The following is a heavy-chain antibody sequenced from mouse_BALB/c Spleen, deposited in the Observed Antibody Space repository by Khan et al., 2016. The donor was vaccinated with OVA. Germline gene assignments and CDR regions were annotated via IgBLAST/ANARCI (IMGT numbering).Heavy chain of an antibody. J-gene: IGHJ3*01. V-gene: IGHV3-2*02. CDR3: ARKGYYDYDPFPY. D-gene: IGHD2-4*01. CDR1: GYSITSEFA. Sequence: EVKLLESGPGLVKPSQSLSLTCTVTGYSITSEFAWNWIRQFPGNKLEWMGYISYSGNTRYNTSLKSLISITRDTSRNQFFLQLNSVATEDTATYYCARKGYYDYDPFPYWGQGTLVTVSA. CDR2: ISYSGNT.